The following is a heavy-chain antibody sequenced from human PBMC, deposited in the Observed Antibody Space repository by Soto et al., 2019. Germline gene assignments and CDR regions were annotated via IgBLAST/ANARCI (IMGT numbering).Heavy chain of an antibody. Sequence: QVQLQESGPGLVKPSETLSLTCTVSGGSISSYYWSWIRQPPGKGLEWIGYIYYSGSTNYNPSLKSRVTISVDPSKNQFSLKLSSVTAADTAVYYCARGAVTPVDYWGQGTLVTVSS. D-gene: IGHD4-4*01. CDR1: GGSISSYY. J-gene: IGHJ4*02. CDR3: ARGAVTPVDY. V-gene: IGHV4-59*01. CDR2: IYYSGST.